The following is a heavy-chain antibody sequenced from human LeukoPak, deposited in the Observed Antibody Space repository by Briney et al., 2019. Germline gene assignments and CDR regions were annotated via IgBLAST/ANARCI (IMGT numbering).Heavy chain of an antibody. CDR2: IRYDGSNK. CDR1: GFTFSSYG. V-gene: IGHV3-30*02. D-gene: IGHD6-19*01. CDR3: ARDSVAGRRGGYYFDY. Sequence: GGSLRLSCAASGFTFSSYGMHWVRQAPGKGLEWVAFIRYDGSNKYYADSVKGRFTISRDNSKNTLYLQMNSLRAEDTAVYYCARDSVAGRRGGYYFDYWGQGTLVTVSS. J-gene: IGHJ4*02.